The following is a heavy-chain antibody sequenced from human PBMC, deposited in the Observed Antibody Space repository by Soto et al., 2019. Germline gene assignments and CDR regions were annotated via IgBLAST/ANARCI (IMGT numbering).Heavy chain of an antibody. CDR2: IIPILGIA. D-gene: IGHD1-26*01. CDR3: AREVVGATGAFDI. Sequence: QVQLVQSGAEVKKPGSSVKVSCKASGGTFSSYTISWVRQAPGQGLEWMGRIIPILGIANYAQKFQGRVTITADKSTSTAYMELSSLRSEDTAVYYCAREVVGATGAFDIWGQGTMVTVSS. V-gene: IGHV1-69*08. CDR1: GGTFSSYT. J-gene: IGHJ3*02.